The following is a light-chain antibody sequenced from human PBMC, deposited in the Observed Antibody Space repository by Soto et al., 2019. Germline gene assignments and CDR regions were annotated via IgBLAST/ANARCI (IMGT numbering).Light chain of an antibody. CDR1: QSVASN. Sequence: EIVMTQSPATLSVSPGERATLSCRASQSVASNLAWYQQKPGQAPSLLIYGASTRATSFPARFSGSGSGTEFTLTISSLQSEDVAVYYCQQYKNWPGTFGQGTKVEIK. CDR3: QQYKNWPGT. J-gene: IGKJ1*01. V-gene: IGKV3-15*01. CDR2: GAS.